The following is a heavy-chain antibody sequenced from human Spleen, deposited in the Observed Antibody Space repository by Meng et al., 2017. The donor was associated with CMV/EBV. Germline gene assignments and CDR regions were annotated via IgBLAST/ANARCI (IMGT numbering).Heavy chain of an antibody. CDR2: ISYDETNK. CDR1: GFAFNSYG. CDR3: ARGGDSIPIRGGFDP. Sequence: AGFAFNSYGMHWGHGGPGKELKWEDVISYDETNKDCADSVKGRFNISRDNAKNTMYLKMNGMRAEDTAVFFCARGGDSIPIRGGFDPWGQGTLVTVSS. D-gene: IGHD6-13*01. J-gene: IGHJ5*02. V-gene: IGHV3-30*07.